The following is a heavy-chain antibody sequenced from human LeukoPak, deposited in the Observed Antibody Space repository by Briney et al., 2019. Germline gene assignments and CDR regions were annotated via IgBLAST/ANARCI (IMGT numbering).Heavy chain of an antibody. Sequence: SETLSLTCTVSGGSISSGSYYWSWIRQPAGKGLEWIGRIYTGGSTNYNPSLKSRVTISVDTSKNQFSLKLSSVTAADTAVYYCARDRSSGWPSYWGQGTLVTVSS. CDR3: ARDRSSGWPSY. D-gene: IGHD6-19*01. V-gene: IGHV4-61*02. J-gene: IGHJ4*02. CDR1: GGSISSGSYY. CDR2: IYTGGST.